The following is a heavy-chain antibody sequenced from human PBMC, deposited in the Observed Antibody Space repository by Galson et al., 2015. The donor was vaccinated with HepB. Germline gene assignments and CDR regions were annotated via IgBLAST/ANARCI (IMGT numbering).Heavy chain of an antibody. V-gene: IGHV3-49*03. D-gene: IGHD2-21*02. CDR3: SRSHYGGDRYHYYGMDF. CDR2: ITSKAYGGTT. Sequence: SLRLSCAVSGFTLGDYSMSWFRQAPGKGLEWVGFITSKAYGGTTEYAASVKGRFTISRDDSKSIAFLQINSLKSEDTAVYYCSRSHYGGDRYHYYGMDFWGQGTTVTVSS. CDR1: GFTLGDYS. J-gene: IGHJ6*02.